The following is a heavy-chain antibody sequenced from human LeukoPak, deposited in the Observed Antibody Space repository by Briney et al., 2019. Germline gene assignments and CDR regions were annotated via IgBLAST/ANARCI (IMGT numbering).Heavy chain of an antibody. V-gene: IGHV1-69*05. CDR1: GGTFSSYA. Sequence: SVKVSCKASGGTFSSYAISWVRQAPGQGLEWMGGIIPIFGTANYAQKFQGRVTITTDESTSTAYMELSSLRSEDTAAYYCARGVVSGWNYYYYYMDVWGKGTTVTVSS. CDR3: ARGVVSGWNYYYYYMDV. J-gene: IGHJ6*03. D-gene: IGHD3-10*01. CDR2: IIPIFGTA.